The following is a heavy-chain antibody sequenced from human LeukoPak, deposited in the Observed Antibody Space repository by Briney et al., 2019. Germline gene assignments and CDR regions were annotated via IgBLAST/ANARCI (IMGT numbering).Heavy chain of an antibody. V-gene: IGHV1-8*01. J-gene: IGHJ4*02. Sequence: ASVKVSCKASGYTFTSYDINWVRQATGQGLEWMGWMNPNSGNTGYAQKFQGRVTMTRNTSISTAYMELSSLRSEDTAVYYCARGVRSGIAVAGYYFDYWGQGTLVTVSS. D-gene: IGHD6-19*01. CDR3: ARGVRSGIAVAGYYFDY. CDR2: MNPNSGNT. CDR1: GYTFTSYD.